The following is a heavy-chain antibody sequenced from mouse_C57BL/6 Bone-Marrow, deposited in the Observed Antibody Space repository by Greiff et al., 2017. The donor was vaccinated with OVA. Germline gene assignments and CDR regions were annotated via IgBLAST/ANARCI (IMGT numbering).Heavy chain of an antibody. V-gene: IGHV1-50*01. CDR2: IDPSDSYT. J-gene: IGHJ2*01. D-gene: IGHD1-1*01. CDR3: ARITTVPY. Sequence: QVKLKQPGAELVKPGASVKLSCKASGYTFTSYWMQWVKQRPGQGLEWIGEIDPSDSYTNYNQKFKGKATLTVDTSSSTAYMQLSSLTSEDSAVYYCARITTVPYWGQGTTLTVS. CDR1: GYTFTSYW.